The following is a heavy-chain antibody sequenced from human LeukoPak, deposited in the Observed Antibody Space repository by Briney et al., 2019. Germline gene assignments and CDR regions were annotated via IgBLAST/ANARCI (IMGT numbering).Heavy chain of an antibody. J-gene: IGHJ4*02. D-gene: IGHD4-17*01. CDR1: GGSINSYF. V-gene: IGHV4-59*01. CDR3: ARVYGDYLFDY. Sequence: SETLSLTCTVSGGSINSYFWSWIRQPPGKGLEWIGYIHYTGSTNYNPSLKSRVTISLDTSKKYFSLNLTSVTAAATAVYYCARVYGDYLFDYWGQGTLVTVSS. CDR2: IHYTGST.